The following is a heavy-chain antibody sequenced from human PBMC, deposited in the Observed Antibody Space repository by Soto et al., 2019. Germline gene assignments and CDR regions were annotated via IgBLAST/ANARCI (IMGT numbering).Heavy chain of an antibody. D-gene: IGHD4-4*01. CDR2: IWYDGSNK. V-gene: IGHV3-33*01. Sequence: QVQLVESGGGVVQPGRSLRLSCAASGFTFSSYGMHWVRQAPGKGLEWVAVIWYDGSNKYYADSAEGRFTISRANSKNTLYLQMNRLRTEDTAVYYGARETNGGNSDYYFDYWGQGTLVTVSS. J-gene: IGHJ4*02. CDR1: GFTFSSYG. CDR3: ARETNGGNSDYYFDY.